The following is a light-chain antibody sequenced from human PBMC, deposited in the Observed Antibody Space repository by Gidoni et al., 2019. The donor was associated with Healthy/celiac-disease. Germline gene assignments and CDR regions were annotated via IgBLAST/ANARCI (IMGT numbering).Light chain of an antibody. J-gene: IGKJ1*01. CDR1: QSVSSSS. Sequence: EIVLTPSPGTLSLSPGERATLSCRASQSVSSSSLAWYQQKPGQAPRLLIYGAYSRPTGIPDRFSGSGSGTDFTLTISRLEPEDFAVYYCQQYGSSPRTFGHXTKVEIK. V-gene: IGKV3-20*01. CDR3: QQYGSSPRT. CDR2: GAY.